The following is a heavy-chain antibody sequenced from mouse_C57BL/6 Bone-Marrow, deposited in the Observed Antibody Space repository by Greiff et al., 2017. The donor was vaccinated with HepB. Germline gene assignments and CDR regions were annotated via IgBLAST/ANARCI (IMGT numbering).Heavy chain of an antibody. D-gene: IGHD1-1*01. CDR1: GYTFTSYW. Sequence: VQLQQSGAELVKPGASVKLSCKASGYTFTSYWMHWVKQRPGRGLEWIGRIDTNSGGTKYNEKFKSKATLTVDKPSSTAYMQLSSLTSEDSAVYYCARYYGSSSYYYAMDYWGQGTSVTVSS. CDR3: ARYYGSSSYYYAMDY. V-gene: IGHV1-72*01. J-gene: IGHJ4*01. CDR2: IDTNSGGT.